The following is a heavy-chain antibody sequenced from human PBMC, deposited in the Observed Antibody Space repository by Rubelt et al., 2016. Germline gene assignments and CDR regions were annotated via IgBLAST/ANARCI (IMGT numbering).Heavy chain of an antibody. V-gene: IGHV1-18*01. J-gene: IGHJ4*01. D-gene: IGHD2-15*01. CDR2: INIYSGET. CDR3: AAGGVGAAFFGY. Sequence: QAPGQGLEWMGWINIYSGETEYAQNFQGRVTMTTDRTTTTDLEMRSLRSDDTAVYYCAAGGVGAAFFGYWGQGTLVTVPS.